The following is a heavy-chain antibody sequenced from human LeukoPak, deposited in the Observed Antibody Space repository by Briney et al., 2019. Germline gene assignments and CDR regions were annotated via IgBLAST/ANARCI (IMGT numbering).Heavy chain of an antibody. CDR3: ASQRLWVY. CDR1: GITFSSYW. Sequence: GGSLRLSCAASGITFSSYWMTWVRQTPGKGLEWVANINQDGSEKYYVDSVRGRFSISRDNAKNSLYQQMKSLRAEDTAVYYCASQRLWVYWGQGTLVTVSS. V-gene: IGHV3-7*01. CDR2: INQDGSEK. J-gene: IGHJ4*02. D-gene: IGHD3-16*01.